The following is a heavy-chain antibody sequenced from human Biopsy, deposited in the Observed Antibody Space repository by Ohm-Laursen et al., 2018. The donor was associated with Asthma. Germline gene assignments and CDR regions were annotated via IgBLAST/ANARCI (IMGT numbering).Heavy chain of an antibody. CDR2: IYHRGNA. CDR1: GYSISNGGYY. D-gene: IGHD3-3*01. J-gene: IGHJ5*02. Sequence: SETLSLTCSVSGYSISNGGYYWTWVRQRPGKGLEWIGNIYHRGNAKYNPSLKSRVTMSVDTSKNQLFLNLSSVTAADTAVYYCARAASTTVFWSGYSHNWFDPWGQGTLVTVSS. CDR3: ARAASTTVFWSGYSHNWFDP. V-gene: IGHV4-61*08.